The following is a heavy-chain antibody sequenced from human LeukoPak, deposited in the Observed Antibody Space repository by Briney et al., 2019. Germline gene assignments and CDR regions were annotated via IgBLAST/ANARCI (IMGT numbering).Heavy chain of an antibody. J-gene: IGHJ4*02. D-gene: IGHD5-12*01. CDR1: GYTFTSYA. CDR2: VNPANGNA. CDR3: ARDGYDADGYLDY. Sequence: GASVKVSCKASGYTFTSYAMHWVRQAPGQRLEWIGWVNPANGNAKYSQNFQGRVTITRDTSASVVYMELSSLTYEDTAVYYCARDGYDADGYLDYWGQGALVPVSP. V-gene: IGHV1-3*01.